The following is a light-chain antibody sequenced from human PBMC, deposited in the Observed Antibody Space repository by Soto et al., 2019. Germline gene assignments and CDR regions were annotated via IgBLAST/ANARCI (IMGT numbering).Light chain of an antibody. CDR1: SFDVDDYNS. J-gene: IGLJ1*01. V-gene: IGLV2-14*01. CDR2: EVN. CDR3: SLYTTSSTPSYV. Sequence: QSALTQPASVSGSPGQSITISCTGTSFDVDDYNSVSWYQQPPGKAPKLIIYEVNNRPSGVSNRFSGSNSANTASLTISGLQAEDEADYYCSLYTTSSTPSYVFGTGTKVTVL.